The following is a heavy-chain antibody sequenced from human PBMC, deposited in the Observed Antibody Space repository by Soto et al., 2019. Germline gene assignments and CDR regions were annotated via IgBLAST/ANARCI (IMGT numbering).Heavy chain of an antibody. D-gene: IGHD1-26*01. CDR1: GFSFRSYG. CDR3: AKDLFSGGSYPNWFDP. CDR2: ISYDGSNQ. Sequence: QVHLVESGGGVVHPGKSLRLSCEASGFSFRSYGLHWVRQAPGKGLEWIGLISYDGSNQFYADSVRGRFTISRDNSNNTLYLQMTSLRVEDTAVYYCAKDLFSGGSYPNWFDPWGHGTLVTVSS. V-gene: IGHV3-30*18. J-gene: IGHJ5*02.